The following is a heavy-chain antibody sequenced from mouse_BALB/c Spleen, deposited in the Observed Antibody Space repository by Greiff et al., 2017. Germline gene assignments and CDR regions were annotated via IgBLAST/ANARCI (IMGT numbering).Heavy chain of an antibody. CDR2: IYPGNVNT. D-gene: IGHD3-2*01. Sequence: VQLHQSGPELVKPGASVRISCKASGYTFTSYYIHWVKQRPGQGLEWIGWIYPGNVNTKYNEKFKGKATLTADKSSSTAYMQLSSLTSEDSAVYFCARDSSGNFDYWGQGTTLTVSS. J-gene: IGHJ2*01. V-gene: IGHV1S56*01. CDR1: GYTFTSYY. CDR3: ARDSSGNFDY.